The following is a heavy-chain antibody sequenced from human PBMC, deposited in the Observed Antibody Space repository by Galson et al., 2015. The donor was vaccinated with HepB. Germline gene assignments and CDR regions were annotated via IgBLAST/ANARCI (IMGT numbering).Heavy chain of an antibody. CDR3: ARGRGYGRTVKKNYYFYMDV. Sequence: SLRLSCAASGFPFSDYYTSWIRQAPGKGLEWVSYIDTGGTTIYYADSVKGRFPISRDTARNSLYLQVNSLSADDTAVYYCARGRGYGRTVKKNYYFYMDVWGKGTTVTVSS. D-gene: IGHD3-3*01. CDR1: GFPFSDYY. V-gene: IGHV3-11*01. J-gene: IGHJ6*03. CDR2: IDTGGTTI.